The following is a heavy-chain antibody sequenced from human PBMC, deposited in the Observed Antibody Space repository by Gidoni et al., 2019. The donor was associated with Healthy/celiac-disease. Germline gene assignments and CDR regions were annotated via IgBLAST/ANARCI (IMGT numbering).Heavy chain of an antibody. CDR3: ARGEDYYDSSGGI. D-gene: IGHD3-22*01. CDR1: GGSISSYY. Sequence: QVQLQESGPGLVKPSETLSLTCTVSGGSISSYYWSWIRQPPGKGLEWIGYIYYSGSTNYNPSLKSRVTISVDTSKNQFSLKLSSVTAADTAVYYCARGEDYYDSSGGIWGQGTMVTVSS. V-gene: IGHV4-59*01. CDR2: IYYSGST. J-gene: IGHJ3*02.